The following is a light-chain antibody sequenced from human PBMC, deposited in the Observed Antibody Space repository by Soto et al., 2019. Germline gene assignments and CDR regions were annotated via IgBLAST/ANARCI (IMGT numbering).Light chain of an antibody. J-gene: IGKJ5*01. V-gene: IGKV3-15*01. CDR3: QHYNDWPPIT. CDR1: QSVSNN. Sequence: EIIMTQSPGTLSVSPEERATLSCRASQSVSNNLAWYQQKPGQAPRLLIYYASTRATGIPDRFSGSGSGTEFTLTITSLQSEDFALYYCQHYNDWPPITFGQGTRLEIK. CDR2: YAS.